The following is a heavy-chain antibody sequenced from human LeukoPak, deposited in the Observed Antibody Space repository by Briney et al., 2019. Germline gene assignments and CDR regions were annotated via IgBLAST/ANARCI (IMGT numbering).Heavy chain of an antibody. CDR3: AREYTVTTYYFDY. D-gene: IGHD4-17*01. J-gene: IGHJ4*02. V-gene: IGHV3-23*01. CDR1: GFTFSSYA. CDR2: ITVSGGGT. Sequence: PGGSLRLSCATSGFTFSSYAMSWVRQAPGKGLEWVSAITVSGGGTYYADSVKGRFTISRDNSKNTLFLQMNSLRAEDTAVYYCAREYTVTTYYFDYWRQGTLVTVSS.